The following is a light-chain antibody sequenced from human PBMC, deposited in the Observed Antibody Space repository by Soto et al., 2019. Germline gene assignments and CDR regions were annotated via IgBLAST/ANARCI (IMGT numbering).Light chain of an antibody. V-gene: IGKV3-20*01. CDR3: QQYGSSPPHT. J-gene: IGKJ2*01. CDR1: QSVSSSY. CDR2: GAS. Sequence: IVLTQSPGTLSLSPGERATLSCRASQSVSSSYLAWYQQKPGQAPRLLIYGASSRATGIPDRFSGSGSGTDFALTISRLEPEDFAGYYCQQYGSSPPHTFGQGTKLEIK.